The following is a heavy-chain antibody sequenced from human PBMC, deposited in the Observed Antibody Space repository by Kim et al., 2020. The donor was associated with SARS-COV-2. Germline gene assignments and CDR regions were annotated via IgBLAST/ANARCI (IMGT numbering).Heavy chain of an antibody. Sequence: SETLSLTCAVYGGSFSGYYWSWIRQPPGKGLEWIGEINHSGSTNYNPSLKSRVTISVDTSKNQFSLKQSSVTAADTAVYYCARGPPLLRYFDWLSMGYFDYWGQGTLVTVSS. CDR3: ARGPPLLRYFDWLSMGYFDY. CDR2: INHSGST. J-gene: IGHJ4*02. CDR1: GGSFSGYY. D-gene: IGHD3-9*01. V-gene: IGHV4-34*01.